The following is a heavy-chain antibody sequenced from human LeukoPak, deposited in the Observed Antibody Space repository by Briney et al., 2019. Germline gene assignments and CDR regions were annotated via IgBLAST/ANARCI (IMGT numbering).Heavy chain of an antibody. V-gene: IGHV1-18*01. J-gene: IGHJ4*02. Sequence: ASVTVSCKASGYTFTSYGISWVRQAPGQGLEWMGWINPYNGNTHYAQKLQGRVTMTTNTATSPAYMELGSLRSDDQAVYFFCREMAYHYASGRDYWGQGTLVTVSS. CDR2: INPYNGNT. CDR1: GYTFTSYG. D-gene: IGHD3-10*01. CDR3: CREMAYHYASGRDY.